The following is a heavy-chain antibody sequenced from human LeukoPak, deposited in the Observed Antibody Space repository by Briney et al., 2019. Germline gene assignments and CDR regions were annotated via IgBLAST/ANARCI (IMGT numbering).Heavy chain of an antibody. Sequence: GGSLRLSCAASGFTFSSYAMSWVRQAPGKGLEWVSATSGSGGSTYYADSVKGRFTISRHNSKNTLYLQMNSLRAEDTAVYYCARDGFNYYGMDVWGQGTTVTVSS. CDR3: ARDGFNYYGMDV. V-gene: IGHV3-23*01. CDR2: TSGSGGST. CDR1: GFTFSSYA. J-gene: IGHJ6*02. D-gene: IGHD5-12*01.